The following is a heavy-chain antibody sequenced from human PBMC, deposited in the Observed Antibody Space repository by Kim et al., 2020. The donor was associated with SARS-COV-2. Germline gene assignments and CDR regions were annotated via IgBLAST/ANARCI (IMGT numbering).Heavy chain of an antibody. CDR1: GYTFTGYY. CDR2: INPNSGGT. CDR3: ARAGRGTNYYYYGMDV. Sequence: ASVKVSCKASGYTFTGYYMHWVRQAPGQGLEWMGWINPNSGGTNYAQKFQGRVTMTRDTSISTAYMELSRLRSDDTAVYYCARAGRGTNYYYYGMDVWGQGTTVTVSS. V-gene: IGHV1-2*02. D-gene: IGHD1-7*01. J-gene: IGHJ6*02.